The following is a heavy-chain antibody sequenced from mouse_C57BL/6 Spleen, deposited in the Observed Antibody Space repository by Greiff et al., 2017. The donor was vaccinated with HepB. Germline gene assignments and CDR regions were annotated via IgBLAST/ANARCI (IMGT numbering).Heavy chain of an antibody. CDR3: ARDGRELRLGYFDV. J-gene: IGHJ1*03. CDR1: GFTFSSYA. V-gene: IGHV5-4*01. Sequence: EVKLMESGGGLVKPGGSLKLSCAASGFTFSSYAMSWVRQTPEKRLEWVATISDGGSYTYYPDNVKGRFTISRDNAKNNLYLQMSHLKSEDTAMLYCARDGRELRLGYFDVWGTGTTVTVSS. CDR2: ISDGGSYT. D-gene: IGHD2-4*01.